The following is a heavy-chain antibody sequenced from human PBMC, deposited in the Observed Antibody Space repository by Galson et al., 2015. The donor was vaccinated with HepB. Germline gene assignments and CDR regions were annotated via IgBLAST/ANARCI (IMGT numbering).Heavy chain of an antibody. J-gene: IGHJ3*02. D-gene: IGHD5/OR15-5a*01. CDR2: ITGNSGGL. Sequence: SLRLSCAASGFRFDDSVMHWVRQTPGLGLQWVASITGNSGGLAYVDPVRGRFTISRDNAKNSLYLHMNSLRVEDTALYYCARRALSFAFDIWGRGTLVTVSS. CDR3: ARRALSFAFDI. V-gene: IGHV3-9*01. CDR1: GFRFDDSV.